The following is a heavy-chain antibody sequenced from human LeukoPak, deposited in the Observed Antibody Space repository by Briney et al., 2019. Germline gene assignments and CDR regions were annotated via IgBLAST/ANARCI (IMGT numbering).Heavy chain of an antibody. D-gene: IGHD1-26*01. V-gene: IGHV1-18*01. Sequence: ASVKVSCKASGYTFTSYGISWVRQAPGQGLEWMGWISAYNGNTNYAQKLQGRVTMTTDTSTSTAYMELRSLRSDDTAVYYCARDLRGELLIGDYFDYWGQGTLVTVSS. CDR2: ISAYNGNT. CDR3: ARDLRGELLIGDYFDY. CDR1: GYTFTSYG. J-gene: IGHJ4*02.